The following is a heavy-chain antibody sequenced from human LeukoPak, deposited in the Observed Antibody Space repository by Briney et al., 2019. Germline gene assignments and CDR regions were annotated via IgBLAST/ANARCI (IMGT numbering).Heavy chain of an antibody. V-gene: IGHV3-23*01. CDR3: AAGEWLLHNAFDY. D-gene: IGHD3-3*01. Sequence: GGSLRLSCAASGFTFSSFAMSWVRQAPGKGLEWVSTISGSGGTTYYADSVKGRFTISRDNSKNTLYLQMNSLRAEDTAVYYCAAGEWLLHNAFDYWGQGTLVTVSS. CDR2: ISGSGGTT. CDR1: GFTFSSFA. J-gene: IGHJ4*02.